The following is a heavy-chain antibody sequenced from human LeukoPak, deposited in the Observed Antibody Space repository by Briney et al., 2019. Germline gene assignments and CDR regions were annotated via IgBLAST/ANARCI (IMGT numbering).Heavy chain of an antibody. Sequence: GASVKLSCKGSGYTFTGVYIHWVRQAPGQGLEWMAWINPQSGATNYAQKFRGRVTMTRDVSISTAYMEVTSLTFDDSAVYYCARGGDDSGLYFAYWGQGTLVTVSS. V-gene: IGHV1-2*02. CDR2: INPQSGAT. D-gene: IGHD1-26*01. J-gene: IGHJ4*02. CDR1: GYTFTGVY. CDR3: ARGGDDSGLYFAY.